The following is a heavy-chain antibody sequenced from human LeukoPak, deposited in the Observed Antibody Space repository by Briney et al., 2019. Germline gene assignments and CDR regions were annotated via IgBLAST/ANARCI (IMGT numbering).Heavy chain of an antibody. J-gene: IGHJ4*02. V-gene: IGHV3-23*01. CDR2: ISGSGGST. CDR3: AKIAVAGTRLRDY. Sequence: GGSLRLSCAASGFTFSSYAMSWVRQAPRKGLEWVSAISGSGGSTYYADSVKGRFTISRDNSKNTRYLQMNSLRAEDTAVYYCAKIAVAGTRLRDYWGQGTLVTVSS. D-gene: IGHD6-19*01. CDR1: GFTFSSYA.